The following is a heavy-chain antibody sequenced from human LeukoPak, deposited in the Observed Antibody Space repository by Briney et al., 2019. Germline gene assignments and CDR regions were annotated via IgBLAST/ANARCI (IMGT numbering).Heavy chain of an antibody. CDR2: IIPIFGTA. V-gene: IGHV1-69*13. D-gene: IGHD3-22*01. J-gene: IGHJ3*02. Sequence: SVKVSCKASGGTFSSYAISWVRQAPGQGLEWMGGIIPIFGTANYAQEFQGRVTITADESTSTAYMELSSLRSEDTAVYYCAREGRYYDSSGHDAFDIWGQGTMVTVSS. CDR3: AREGRYYDSSGHDAFDI. CDR1: GGTFSSYA.